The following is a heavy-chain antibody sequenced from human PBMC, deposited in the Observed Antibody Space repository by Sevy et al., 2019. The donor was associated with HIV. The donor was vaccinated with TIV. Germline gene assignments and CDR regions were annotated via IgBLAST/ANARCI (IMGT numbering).Heavy chain of an antibody. V-gene: IGHV3-30*18. CDR2: IPYDGSNK. CDR3: AKDLRPYRVWGSYNY. Sequence: GGSLRLSCAASGFTFSSYGIHWVRQAPGKGLKWVAVIPYDGSNKYYADSVKGRFTISRDNSNNTLFLQMNSLRAEDTAVYYCAKDLRPYRVWGSYNYWGQGTLVTVSS. CDR1: GFTFSSYG. D-gene: IGHD3-16*01. J-gene: IGHJ4*02.